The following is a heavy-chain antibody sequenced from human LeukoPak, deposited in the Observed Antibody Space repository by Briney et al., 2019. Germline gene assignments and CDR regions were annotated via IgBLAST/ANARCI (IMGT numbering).Heavy chain of an antibody. CDR1: GDSISSGSYS. V-gene: IGHV4-39*01. D-gene: IGHD1-1*01. CDR3: ASNTTLTLWFNY. J-gene: IGHJ4*02. CDR2: IFYSGST. Sequence: PSETLSLTCTVSGDSISSGSYSWGWIRQPPGKGLEWIGNIFYSGSTHYNPSLKSRVAISVDTSKNQFSLKLSSVTAADTAVYYCASNTTLTLWFNYWGQGTLVTVSS.